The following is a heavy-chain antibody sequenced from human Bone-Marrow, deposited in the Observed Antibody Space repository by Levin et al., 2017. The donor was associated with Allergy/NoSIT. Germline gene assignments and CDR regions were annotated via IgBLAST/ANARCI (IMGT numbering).Heavy chain of an antibody. CDR3: ARGNRYYDGSGLDYLFAFDI. CDR1: GGSISSDAYS. D-gene: IGHD3-22*01. Sequence: SETLSLTCAVSGGSISSDAYSWSWFRQPPGKGLEWIGYVYHTGTTYYNPSLKTRVRISVDRSKKQFSLKLTSVTAADTAVYYCARGNRYYDGSGLDYLFAFDIWGQGTMVSVSS. J-gene: IGHJ3*02. V-gene: IGHV4-30-2*01. CDR2: VYHTGTT.